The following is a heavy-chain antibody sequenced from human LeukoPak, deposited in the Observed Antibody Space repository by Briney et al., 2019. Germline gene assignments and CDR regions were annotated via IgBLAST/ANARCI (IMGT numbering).Heavy chain of an antibody. J-gene: IGHJ3*02. D-gene: IGHD6-13*01. V-gene: IGHV4-4*07. CDR1: GGSISSYY. CDR2: IYTSGST. CDR3: ARDPFSGRYGSGWSSDAFDI. Sequence: SQTLSLTCTVSGGSISSYYWSWIRQPAGKGLEWIGRIYTSGSTNYNPSLKSRVTMSVATSTNQLSLKLSSVTAADTAVNYGARDPFSGRYGSGWSSDAFDIWGQGKMVPSLQ.